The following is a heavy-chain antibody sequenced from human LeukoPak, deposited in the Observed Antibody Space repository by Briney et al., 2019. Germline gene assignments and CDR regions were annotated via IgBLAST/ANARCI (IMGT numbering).Heavy chain of an antibody. D-gene: IGHD4-17*01. CDR2: ISYDGSNK. CDR3: ARSTTVESRIDY. CDR1: GFTFSSYA. Sequence: PGRSLRLSCAASGFTFSSYAMHWVRQAPGKGLEWVVVISYDGSNKYYADSVKGRFTIFRDNSKNTLYLQMNSLRAEDTAVYYCARSTTVESRIDYWGQGTLVTVSS. V-gene: IGHV3-30-3*01. J-gene: IGHJ4*02.